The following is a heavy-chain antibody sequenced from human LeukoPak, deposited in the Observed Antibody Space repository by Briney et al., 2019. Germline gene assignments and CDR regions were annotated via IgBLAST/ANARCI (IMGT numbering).Heavy chain of an antibody. CDR1: GFTVSSNY. D-gene: IGHD5-24*01. CDR3: ARDAPRDGYNYYFDY. J-gene: IGHJ4*02. V-gene: IGHV3-53*01. CDR2: IYSGGST. Sequence: GGSLRLSCAASGFTVSSNYMSWVRQAPGEGLEWGTVIYSGGSTYYADSVKGRFTISRDNSKNTLYLQMNSLRAEDTAVYYCARDAPRDGYNYYFDYWGQGTLVTVSS.